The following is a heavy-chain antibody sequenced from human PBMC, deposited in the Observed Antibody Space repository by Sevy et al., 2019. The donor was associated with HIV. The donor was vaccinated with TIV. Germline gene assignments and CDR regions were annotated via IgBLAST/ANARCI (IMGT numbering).Heavy chain of an antibody. J-gene: IGHJ4*02. V-gene: IGHV5-51*01. D-gene: IGHD6-19*01. CDR1: GYSFTSYW. CDR3: ARWPGIPVAGTDPKGMGNPFDD. CDR2: IYPGDSDT. Sequence: GESLKISCKGSGYSFTSYWIGWVRQMPGNGLEWMGIIYPGDSDTRYSPSFQGQVTTSADKSFSTAYRQWSSLKASDTAMYYCARWPGIPVAGTDPKGMGNPFDDWGQGILVTVSS.